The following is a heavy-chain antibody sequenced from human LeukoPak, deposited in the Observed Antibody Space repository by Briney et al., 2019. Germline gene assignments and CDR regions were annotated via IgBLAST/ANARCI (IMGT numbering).Heavy chain of an antibody. CDR1: GGSISSYH. V-gene: IGHV4-4*07. D-gene: IGHD2-15*01. Sequence: PSETLSLTCTVSGGSISSYHWSCIRQPAGKGPERIRRIYTTGSTNYNPSLKSRVTMSVDTSKNQFSLRLTSVTAADTAVYYCAREVCSGGTCQHGFDYWGQGTLVTVSS. CDR2: IYTTGST. J-gene: IGHJ4*02. CDR3: AREVCSGGTCQHGFDY.